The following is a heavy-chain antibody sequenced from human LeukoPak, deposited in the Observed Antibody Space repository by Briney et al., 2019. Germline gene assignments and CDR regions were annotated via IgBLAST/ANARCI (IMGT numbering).Heavy chain of an antibody. CDR3: ARKADSPSWFDP. J-gene: IGHJ5*02. CDR1: GGTFGDYA. Sequence: SVKVSCKASGGTFGDYAISWVRQAPGQGLEWVGRVTPVLGIANYAQNFQGRVTITADKSTSTAYMEVSSLRSDDTAVYFCARKADSPSWFDPWGQGTLVTVSS. CDR2: VTPVLGIA. V-gene: IGHV1-69*04.